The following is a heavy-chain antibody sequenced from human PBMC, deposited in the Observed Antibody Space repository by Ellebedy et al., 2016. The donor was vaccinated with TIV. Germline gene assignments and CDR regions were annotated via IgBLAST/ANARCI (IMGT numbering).Heavy chain of an antibody. V-gene: IGHV3-23*01. CDR1: GFAFSSYA. CDR3: ARGMGSCSGGSCYFASDY. D-gene: IGHD2-15*01. Sequence: GESLKISCATSGFAFSSYAMSWVRQAPGKGLEWVSAISDNGVITKYADSVKGRFTLSRDNANNSLYVQMNSLTAEDTAVYYCARGMGSCSGGSCYFASDYWGQGTLVTVSS. J-gene: IGHJ4*02. CDR2: ISDNGVIT.